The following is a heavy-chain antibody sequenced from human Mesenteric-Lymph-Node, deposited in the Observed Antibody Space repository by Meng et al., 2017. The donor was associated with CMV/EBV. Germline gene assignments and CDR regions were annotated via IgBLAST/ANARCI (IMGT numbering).Heavy chain of an antibody. CDR3: ARDSNWNYDYFDY. Sequence: SETLSLTCTVSGGSISSSSYYWGWIRQPPGKGLEWIGSIYYSGSTYYNPSLKSRVTISVDTSKNQFSLKLGSVTAADTAVYYCARDSNWNYDYFDYWGQGTLVTVSS. V-gene: IGHV4-39*07. CDR1: GGSISSSSYY. CDR2: IYYSGST. J-gene: IGHJ4*02. D-gene: IGHD1-7*01.